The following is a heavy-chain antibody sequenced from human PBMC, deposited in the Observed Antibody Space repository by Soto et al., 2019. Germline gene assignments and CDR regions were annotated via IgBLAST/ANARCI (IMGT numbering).Heavy chain of an antibody. CDR2: IKADNTNT. D-gene: IGHD6-19*01. CDR3: AREGGWYVDY. V-gene: IGHV1-3*05. CDR1: GFTFSGYT. Sequence: QVQLVQSGAEEKKPGASVKVSCKASGFTFSGYTIHWVRQAPGQRLEWMGWIKADNTNTKYSQKFQGRVTITRDTSASTVYMELSSLRSEDMAVYYCAREGGWYVDYWGQGTLVTVSS. J-gene: IGHJ4*02.